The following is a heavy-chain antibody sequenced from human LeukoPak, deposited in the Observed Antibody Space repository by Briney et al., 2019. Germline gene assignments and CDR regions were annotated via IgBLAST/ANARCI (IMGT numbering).Heavy chain of an antibody. D-gene: IGHD3-3*01. CDR2: ISYDGINE. CDR3: ARVSSDVFLEWLSLDY. J-gene: IGHJ4*02. CDR1: GFSFGSYG. V-gene: IGHV3-30*03. Sequence: GGSLRLSCAASGFSFGSYGMHWVRQAPGKGLEWVAVISYDGINEYYADSVKGRFTISRDNAKNSLYLQMNSLRAEDTAVYYCARVSSDVFLEWLSLDYWGQGTLVTVSS.